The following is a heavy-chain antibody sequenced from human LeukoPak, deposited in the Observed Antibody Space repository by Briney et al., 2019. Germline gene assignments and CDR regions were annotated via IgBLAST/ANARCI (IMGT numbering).Heavy chain of an antibody. CDR1: GLSFSDYW. D-gene: IGHD6-6*01. CDR2: MNEYGTQT. Sequence: GGSLRLSCAASGLSFSDYWANWVRLAPGKGLEWVANMNEYGTQTNYVDSVKGRFTISRDRSKTSVYLQMDGLRVEDTAVYYCTTLSVAAIDYWGRGTLVTVSS. J-gene: IGHJ4*02. V-gene: IGHV3-7*01. CDR3: TTLSVAAIDY.